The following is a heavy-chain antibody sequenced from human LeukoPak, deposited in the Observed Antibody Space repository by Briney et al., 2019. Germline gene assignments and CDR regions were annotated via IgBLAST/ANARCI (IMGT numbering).Heavy chain of an antibody. Sequence: PSETLSLTCTVSGGSISSYYWGWIRQPPGKGLEWIGYIYTSGSTNYNPSLKSRVTISVDTSKNQFSLKLSSVTAADTAVYYCARSPDAMGLYYYMDVWGKGTTVTVSS. J-gene: IGHJ6*03. CDR2: IYTSGST. V-gene: IGHV4-4*09. CDR1: GGSISSYY. CDR3: ARSPDAMGLYYYMDV. D-gene: IGHD2-2*01.